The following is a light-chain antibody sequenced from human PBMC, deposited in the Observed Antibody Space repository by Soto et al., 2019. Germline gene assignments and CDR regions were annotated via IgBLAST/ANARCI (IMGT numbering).Light chain of an antibody. J-gene: IGKJ2*01. CDR2: KAS. CDR3: QQFDTYSMYI. V-gene: IGKV1-5*03. CDR1: QSINNW. Sequence: DIQMTQSPSTLSASVGDRVTITCRASQSINNWLAWYQQKPGRAPKLLIYKASNLQSGVPSRFSGSGSGTEFTLTISSLQPDDFATYYCQQFDTYSMYIFGQGTKLEIK.